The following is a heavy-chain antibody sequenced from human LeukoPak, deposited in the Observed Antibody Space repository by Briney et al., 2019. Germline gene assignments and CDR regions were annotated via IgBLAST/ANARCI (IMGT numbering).Heavy chain of an antibody. CDR2: IHSNSGGE. V-gene: IGHV1-2*06. CDR3: AREPYSSSSDRHGRTFDY. D-gene: IGHD6-6*01. Sequence: ASVQVSCKSSGYTFTAHYIHWVRQAPGHGLEWMGQIHSNSGGEKYAQKFQGRVTVLRDTSINTIYMELTSLTSDDTAVYYCAREPYSSSSDRHGRTFDYWGQGTLVTVSS. CDR1: GYTFTAHY. J-gene: IGHJ4*02.